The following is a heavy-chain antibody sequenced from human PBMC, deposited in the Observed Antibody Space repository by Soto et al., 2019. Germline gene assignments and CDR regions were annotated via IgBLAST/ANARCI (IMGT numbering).Heavy chain of an antibody. CDR1: VYTFTSYE. Sequence: QVQLVQSGAEVKKPGASVKVSCKASVYTFTSYEINWVRQATGQGLEWMGWMNPHSGTTGYAQKFQGRGSMTSNTSISTAYLEQSSLRSDDTAVYYGARVIGGNSFWRGALDSWAQGTLVTVSS. D-gene: IGHD1-26*01. V-gene: IGHV1-8*01. J-gene: IGHJ4*02. CDR3: ARVIGGNSFWRGALDS. CDR2: MNPHSGTT.